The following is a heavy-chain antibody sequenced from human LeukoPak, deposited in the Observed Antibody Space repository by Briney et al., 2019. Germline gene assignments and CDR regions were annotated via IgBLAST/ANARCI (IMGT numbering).Heavy chain of an antibody. V-gene: IGHV1-8*01. CDR2: MNPNSGNT. CDR1: GYTFTSYD. Sequence: ASVKVSCKASGYTFTSYDINWVRQATGQGLEWMGWMNPNSGNTGYAQKFQGRVTITADKSTSTAYMELSSLRSEDTAVYYCAREEARVAALIDYWGQGTLVTVSS. J-gene: IGHJ4*02. D-gene: IGHD6-6*01. CDR3: AREEARVAALIDY.